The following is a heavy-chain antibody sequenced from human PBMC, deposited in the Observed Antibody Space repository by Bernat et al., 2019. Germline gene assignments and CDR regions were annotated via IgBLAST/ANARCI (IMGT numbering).Heavy chain of an antibody. CDR1: GGTFSSYA. V-gene: IGHV1-69*01. Sequence: QVQLVQSGAEVKKPGSSVKVSCKASGGTFSSYAISWVRQAPGQGLEWMGGIIPIFGTANYAQKFQGSVTIPADESTSTAYMELSSLRSEDTAVYYCAGAGGFRTISIQLAPRYYDYYMDVWGKGTTVTVSS. D-gene: IGHD3-3*01. CDR2: IIPIFGTA. CDR3: AGAGGFRTISIQLAPRYYDYYMDV. J-gene: IGHJ6*03.